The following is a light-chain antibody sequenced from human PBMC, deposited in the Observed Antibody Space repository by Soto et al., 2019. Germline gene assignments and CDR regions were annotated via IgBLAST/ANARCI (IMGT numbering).Light chain of an antibody. J-gene: IGKJ5*01. Sequence: VVLTQSRVPLSFSPGERAALSCRASQSFRGLLAWYQQKPGQAPRLLIYDAYNRATGIPPRFSGSGSGTDFTLTISSLEPEDSAVYYCQQRHMWPITFGQGTRLEIK. V-gene: IGKV3-11*01. CDR1: QSFRGL. CDR3: QQRHMWPIT. CDR2: DAY.